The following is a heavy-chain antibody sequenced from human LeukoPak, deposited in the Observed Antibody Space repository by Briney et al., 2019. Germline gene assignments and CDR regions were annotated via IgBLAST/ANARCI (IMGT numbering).Heavy chain of an antibody. CDR2: VYYTGTS. D-gene: IGHD4-11*01. Sequence: SETLSLTYTVSGDSVSSHYWGWIRQPPGKGLEWIAYVYYTGTSNYNPSLKSRVTISIDTPKNQFSLKLISVTAADTAVYYCARYSNHVDYFDSWGQGTLVTVSS. CDR3: ARYSNHVDYFDS. V-gene: IGHV4-59*02. J-gene: IGHJ4*02. CDR1: GDSVSSHY.